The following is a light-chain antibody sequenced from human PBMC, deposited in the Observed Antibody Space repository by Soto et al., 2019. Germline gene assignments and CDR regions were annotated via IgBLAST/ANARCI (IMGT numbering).Light chain of an antibody. CDR3: QQYDRSSWT. CDR1: HSASSS. Sequence: EIVLTQSPGTLSLSPGERATLSCRASHSASSSLAWYQQEPGQAPRLLIYGASSRATGLPDRFSGGGSGTDFTLTITRLEPEDFAVYYCQQYDRSSWTFGQGTKGDIK. V-gene: IGKV3-20*01. CDR2: GAS. J-gene: IGKJ1*01.